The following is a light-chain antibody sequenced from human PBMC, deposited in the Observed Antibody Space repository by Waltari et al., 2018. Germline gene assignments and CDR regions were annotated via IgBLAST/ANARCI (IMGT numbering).Light chain of an antibody. V-gene: IGKV4-1*01. Sequence: DIVMTQSPDSLAVSLGERATINCKSSQSVLYSSNNKNQLAWYQQKPGQPPKLLIYWASTRESGVPDRFSGSGSGTDFTRTISSLQAEDVAVYYCQQYYITPYTFGQGTKLEIK. CDR1: QSVLYSSNNKNQ. CDR2: WAS. J-gene: IGKJ2*01. CDR3: QQYYITPYT.